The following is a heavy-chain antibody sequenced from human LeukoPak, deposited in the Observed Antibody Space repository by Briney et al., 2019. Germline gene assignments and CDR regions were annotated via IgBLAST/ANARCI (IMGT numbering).Heavy chain of an antibody. D-gene: IGHD2-2*01. CDR2: INHSGST. CDR3: ARVRYCSSTSCYSWFDP. Sequence: SETLSLTCAVYGGSFSGYYWSWIRQPPGKGLEWIGEINHSGSTNYNPSLKSRVTISVDTSKNQFSLKLSSVTAADAAVYYCARVRYCSSTSCYSWFDPWGQGTLVTVSS. J-gene: IGHJ5*02. CDR1: GGSFSGYY. V-gene: IGHV4-34*01.